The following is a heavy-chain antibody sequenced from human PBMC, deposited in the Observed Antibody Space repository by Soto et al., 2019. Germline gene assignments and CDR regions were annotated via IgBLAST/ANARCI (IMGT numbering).Heavy chain of an antibody. J-gene: IGHJ6*02. CDR2: VDPEDGET. CDR3: ATAPGIYYDILTGVPNRGYYYYGMDV. D-gene: IGHD3-9*01. CDR1: GYTFTDYY. V-gene: IGHV1-69-2*01. Sequence: EVQLVQSGAEVKKPGATVKISCKVSGYTFTDYYMHWVQQAPGKGLEWMGLVDPEDGETIYAEKFQGRVTITADTSTDTGYMVLSSLSSEDTAVYYCATAPGIYYDILTGVPNRGYYYYGMDVWGQGTTVTVYS.